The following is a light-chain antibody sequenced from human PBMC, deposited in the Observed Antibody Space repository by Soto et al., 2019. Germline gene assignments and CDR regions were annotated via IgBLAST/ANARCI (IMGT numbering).Light chain of an antibody. Sequence: QSVLTQPASVSGSPGQSITISCTGTSSDVGSYNLVSWYQQHPGKAPKLMIYEVSKRPSGVPDRFSGSKSGNTASLTVSGLQAEDEADYYCSSYAGSNNFVVFGGGTKVTVL. CDR2: EVS. V-gene: IGLV2-8*01. J-gene: IGLJ2*01. CDR3: SSYAGSNNFVV. CDR1: SSDVGSYNL.